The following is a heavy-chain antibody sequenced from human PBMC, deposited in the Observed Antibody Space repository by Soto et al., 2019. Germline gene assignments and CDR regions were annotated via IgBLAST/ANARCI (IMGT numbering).Heavy chain of an antibody. CDR1: GGTFSSYT. CDR2: IIPILGIA. Sequence: QVQLVQSGAEVKKPGSSVKVSCKASGGTFSSYTISWVRQAPGQGLEWMGRIIPILGIANYAQKFQGRVTITADKSTSTAYMELSSLRSEGTAVYYCARDSPNYGDYVVNGMDVWGQGTTVTVSS. CDR3: ARDSPNYGDYVVNGMDV. V-gene: IGHV1-69*08. J-gene: IGHJ6*02. D-gene: IGHD4-17*01.